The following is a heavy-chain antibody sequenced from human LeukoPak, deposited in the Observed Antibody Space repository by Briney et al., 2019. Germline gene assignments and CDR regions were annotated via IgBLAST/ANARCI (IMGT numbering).Heavy chain of an antibody. CDR3: ARYTLVATITFNTRFTQNWFDP. CDR2: IKHSEST. V-gene: IGHV4-34*01. D-gene: IGHD5-12*01. Sequence: SETLSLTCAVYGGSFSRYYWSWIRQPPGKGLEWIVEIKHSESTNYNPCINSRVTISIDTSNNQSPLKLSSVTAADTAVYYCARYTLVATITFNTRFTQNWFDPWGQGTLVTVSS. CDR1: GGSFSRYY. J-gene: IGHJ5*02.